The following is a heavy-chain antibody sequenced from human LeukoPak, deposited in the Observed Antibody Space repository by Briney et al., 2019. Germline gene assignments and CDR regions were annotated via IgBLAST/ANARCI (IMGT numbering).Heavy chain of an antibody. V-gene: IGHV4-34*01. CDR2: INHSEST. J-gene: IGHJ5*02. Sequence: PSETLSLTCAVYGGSFSGYYWSWIRQPPGKGLEWIGEINHSESTNYNPSLKSRVTISVDTSKNHFSLKLRSVTAADTAVYYCARLEMDTIWRWFDPWGQGTLATGSS. CDR1: GGSFSGYY. CDR3: ARLEMDTIWRWFDP. D-gene: IGHD5-24*01.